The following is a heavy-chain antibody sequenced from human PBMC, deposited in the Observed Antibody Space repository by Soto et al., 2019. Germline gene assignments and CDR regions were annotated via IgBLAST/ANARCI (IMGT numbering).Heavy chain of an antibody. D-gene: IGHD5-18*01. V-gene: IGHV4-38-2*02. Sequence: KTSETLSLTCAVSGYSISSGYYWGWVRQPPGKGLEWIGSIYQSGTTHCNPSLKSRVTISLDKSKNQFSLNLSSVTAADTAVYYCARDFGYSYGAFDYWGQGTLVTVSS. CDR3: ARDFGYSYGAFDY. CDR1: GYSISSGYY. CDR2: IYQSGTT. J-gene: IGHJ4*02.